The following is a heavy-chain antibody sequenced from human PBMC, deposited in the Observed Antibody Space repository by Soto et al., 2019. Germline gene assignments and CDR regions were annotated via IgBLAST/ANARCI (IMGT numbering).Heavy chain of an antibody. CDR2: IYPANSDT. CDR1: GYSFPSYW. D-gene: IGHD5-18*01. CDR3: ARSVSMVTYSFEF. Sequence: GESLKISCTGSGYSFPSYWIGWVRQMPGKGLEWMGIIYPANSDTRYSQSFQGQVTISADKSIRTAYLQWNSLKASDTAMYYCARSVSMVTYSFEFWAQGTLVTVSS. V-gene: IGHV5-51*01. J-gene: IGHJ4*02.